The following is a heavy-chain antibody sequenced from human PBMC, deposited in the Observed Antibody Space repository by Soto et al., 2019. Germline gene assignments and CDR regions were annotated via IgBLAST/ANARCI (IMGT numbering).Heavy chain of an antibody. J-gene: IGHJ3*02. D-gene: IGHD6-13*01. CDR1: GFTFSSYA. CDR3: AKDRSSSSSQEAFDI. Sequence: PGGSLRLSCAASGFTFSSYAMSWVRQAPGKGLEWVSAISGSGGSTYYADSVKGRFTISRDNSKNTLYLQMNSLSAEDTAVYYCAKDRSSSSSQEAFDIWGQGTMVTVSS. CDR2: ISGSGGST. V-gene: IGHV3-23*01.